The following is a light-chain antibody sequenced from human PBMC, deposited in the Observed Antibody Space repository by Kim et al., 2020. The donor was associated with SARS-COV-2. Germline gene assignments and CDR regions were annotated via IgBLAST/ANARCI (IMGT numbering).Light chain of an antibody. CDR3: QSADSSGTYNWV. CDR2: KDS. V-gene: IGLV3-25*03. J-gene: IGLJ3*02. Sequence: SYELTQPPSVSVSPGQTARITCSGDTLPKVYAYWYQQKPGQAPVLVIYKDSERPSGIPERFSGSSSGTTVTLTISGVQAEDEADYYCQSADSSGTYNWVFGGGTQLTVL. CDR1: TLPKVY.